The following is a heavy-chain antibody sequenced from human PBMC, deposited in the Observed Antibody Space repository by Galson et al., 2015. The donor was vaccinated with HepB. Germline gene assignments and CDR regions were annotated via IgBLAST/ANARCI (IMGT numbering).Heavy chain of an antibody. J-gene: IGHJ6*02. CDR3: ARGFGNSFGYGYYYDGMDV. CDR2: VNHSGST. CDR1: GGSFSGSY. V-gene: IGHV4-34*01. D-gene: IGHD5-18*01. Sequence: SETLSLTCAVYGGSFSGSYWSWIRQSPGKGLEWIGEVNHSGSTNYNPSLKSRVTLSVDTSKNQFSLKLTSVTAADTAVHYCARGFGNSFGYGYYYDGMDVWGQGTTVTVSS.